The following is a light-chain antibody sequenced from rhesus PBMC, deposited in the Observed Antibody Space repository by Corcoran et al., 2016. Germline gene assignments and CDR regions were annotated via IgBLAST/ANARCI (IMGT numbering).Light chain of an antibody. CDR1: QSISTW. V-gene: IGKV1-22*01. J-gene: IGKJ3*01. CDR2: KAS. Sequence: DIQMTQSPSSLSASVGDTVTITCRARQSISTWLAWYQQKPGKPPNLLIYKASTLQIGVPSRFSGRGSGTDFTFTITSLQSEDFATYYCQQYSSGLTFGPGTKLDFK. CDR3: QQYSSGLT.